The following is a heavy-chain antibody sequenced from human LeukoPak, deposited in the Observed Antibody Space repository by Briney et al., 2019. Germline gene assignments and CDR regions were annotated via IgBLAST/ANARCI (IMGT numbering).Heavy chain of an antibody. J-gene: IGHJ4*02. CDR2: IYYPGTT. Sequence: PSETLSLTCTVSGGSISRHSWSWVRPPPGKGLEWIAYIYYPGTTSYNHSLRGRVTLSLDSSKSHFSLRLSSVTAADTAVYYCARGTDYGVNSYFDSWGQGTLVTVSS. V-gene: IGHV4-59*11. CDR3: ARGTDYGVNSYFDS. D-gene: IGHD4-23*01. CDR1: GGSISRHS.